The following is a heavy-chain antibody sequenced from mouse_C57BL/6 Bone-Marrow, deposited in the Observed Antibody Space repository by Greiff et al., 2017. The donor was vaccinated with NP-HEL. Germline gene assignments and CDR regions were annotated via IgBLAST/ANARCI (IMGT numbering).Heavy chain of an antibody. Sequence: VQLQQSGPGLVQPSQSLSITCTVSGFSLTSYGVHWVRQSPGKGLEWLGVIWRGGSTDYNAAFMSRLSITKDNYKSQVFFKMNSLQADDTAIYYCAKGGYDGPSWFACWGQGALVTVSA. CDR2: IWRGGST. CDR1: GFSLTSYG. J-gene: IGHJ3*01. D-gene: IGHD2-2*01. V-gene: IGHV2-5*01. CDR3: AKGGYDGPSWFAC.